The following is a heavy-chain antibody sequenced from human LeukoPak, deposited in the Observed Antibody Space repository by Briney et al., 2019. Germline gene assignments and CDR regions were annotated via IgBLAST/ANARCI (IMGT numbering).Heavy chain of an antibody. CDR2: ISFDGSNK. D-gene: IGHD4-17*01. J-gene: IGHJ3*02. Sequence: GGSLRLSCAASGFTFSSYGMHWVRQAPGKGLEWVAVISFDGSNKYYADSVKGRFTISRDNSTLYLQMNSLRAEDTAVYYCAKELPGDYGGAFDIWGQGTMVTVSS. V-gene: IGHV3-30*18. CDR1: GFTFSSYG. CDR3: AKELPGDYGGAFDI.